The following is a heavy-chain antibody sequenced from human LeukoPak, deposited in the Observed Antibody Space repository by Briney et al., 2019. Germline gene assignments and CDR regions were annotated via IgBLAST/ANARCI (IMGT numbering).Heavy chain of an antibody. CDR2: ISTSGST. CDR1: GGSISSGTYY. J-gene: IGHJ6*02. Sequence: NSSETLSLTCTVSGGSISSGTYYWSWIRQPAGKGLEWIGHISTSGSTNYHPPLKSRVTISVDTSKNQFSLKLSSVTAADTAVYYCARTAYYYPVDVWGQGTTVTVSS. CDR3: ARTAYYYPVDV. V-gene: IGHV4-61*09.